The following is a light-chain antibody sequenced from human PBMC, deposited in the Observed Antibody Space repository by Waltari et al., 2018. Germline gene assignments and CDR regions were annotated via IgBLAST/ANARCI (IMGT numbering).Light chain of an antibody. CDR1: SSNIGSQT. CDR2: VND. V-gene: IGLV1-44*01. J-gene: IGLJ3*02. Sequence: QSVLTQAPSASGTPGQRITISCSGSSSNIGSQTVNWYQQIPGTAPKLSIHVNDQRPSGVPDRFSGSKSGTSASLAISGLQSDDEAFYHCATWDDSVDGWVFGGGTRLTVL. CDR3: ATWDDSVDGWV.